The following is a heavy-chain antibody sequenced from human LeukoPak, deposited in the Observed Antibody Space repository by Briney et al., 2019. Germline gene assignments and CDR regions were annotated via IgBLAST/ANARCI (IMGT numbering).Heavy chain of an antibody. CDR1: GGSVSSTNLY. D-gene: IGHD2-21*01. CDR3: AGPNSNARFAY. CDR2: IYYSGDT. V-gene: IGHV4-39*01. Sequence: PSETLSLTCTVSGGSVSSTNLYWGWIRQPPGKGLEWIGSIYYSGDTSYNPSLKNRVTMSVDTSENQFSLRLSSLTAADTAVYYCAGPNSNARFAYWGQGALVTVSS. J-gene: IGHJ4*02.